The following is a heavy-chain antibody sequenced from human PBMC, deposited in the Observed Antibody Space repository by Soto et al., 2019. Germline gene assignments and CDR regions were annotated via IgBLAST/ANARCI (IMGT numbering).Heavy chain of an antibody. V-gene: IGHV3-33*01. J-gene: IGHJ3*02. Sequence: GGSLRLSCAASGFTFSSYGMHWVRQAPGKGLEWVAVIWYDGSNKYYADSVKGRFTISRDNSKNTLYLQMNSLRAEDTAVYYCARDHLFTPPDTLMGAFDIWGQGTMVTVSS. CDR3: ARDHLFTPPDTLMGAFDI. D-gene: IGHD2-2*02. CDR2: IWYDGSNK. CDR1: GFTFSSYG.